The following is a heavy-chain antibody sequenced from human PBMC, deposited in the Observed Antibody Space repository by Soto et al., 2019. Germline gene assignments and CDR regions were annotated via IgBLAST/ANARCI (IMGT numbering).Heavy chain of an antibody. J-gene: IGHJ4*02. V-gene: IGHV3-30*18. D-gene: IGHD1-20*01. CDR3: AKEGQMKVSTTLDH. Sequence: GGSLRLSCAASGFTFSSYGMHWVRQAPGKGLEWVALISYEGRNQYYADSAKGRFTISRDNSMNTLYLQMNSLRAEDTAVYYCAKEGQMKVSTTLDHWGLGTLVTVSS. CDR2: ISYEGRNQ. CDR1: GFTFSSYG.